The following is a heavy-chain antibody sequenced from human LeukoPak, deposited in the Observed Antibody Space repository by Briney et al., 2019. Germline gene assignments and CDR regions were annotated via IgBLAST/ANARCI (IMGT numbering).Heavy chain of an antibody. D-gene: IGHD3-10*01. J-gene: IGHJ4*02. CDR3: ARAYRRITMVRGVMWSY. V-gene: IGHV1-2*02. CDR2: INPNSGGT. CDR1: GYTFTGYY. Sequence: GASVKVSCKASGYTFTGYYMHWVRQAPGQGLEWMGWINPNSGGTNYAQKFQGRVTMTRDTSISTAYMELSRLRSDDKAVYYCARAYRRITMVRGVMWSYWGQGTLVTVSS.